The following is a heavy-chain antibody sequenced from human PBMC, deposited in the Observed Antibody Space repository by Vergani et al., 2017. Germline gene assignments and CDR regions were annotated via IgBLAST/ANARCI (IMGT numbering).Heavy chain of an antibody. CDR2: ISYDGSNK. CDR3: ARDLVAAAGTNYYMDV. CDR1: GFTFSSYS. Sequence: VKLVESGGGLVKPGGSLRLSCAASGFTFSSYSMNWVRQAPGKGLEWVAVISYDGSNKYYADSVKGRFTISRDNSKNTLYLQMNSLRAEDTAVYYCARDLVAAAGTNYYMDVWGKGTTVTVSS. D-gene: IGHD6-13*01. V-gene: IGHV3-30*03. J-gene: IGHJ6*03.